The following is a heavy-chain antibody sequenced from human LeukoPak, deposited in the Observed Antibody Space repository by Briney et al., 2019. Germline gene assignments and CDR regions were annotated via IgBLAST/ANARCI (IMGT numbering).Heavy chain of an antibody. Sequence: ASVKVSCKASGYTFTTYGLSWVRQAPGQGLEWMGWISAYNGNTNYAQKFQERVTITRDMSTSTAYMEVSSLRSEDTAVYYCAAEPIVGAGAYYWGQGTLVTVSS. CDR3: AAEPIVGAGAYY. J-gene: IGHJ4*02. CDR2: ISAYNGNT. CDR1: GYTFTTYG. D-gene: IGHD1-26*01. V-gene: IGHV1-18*01.